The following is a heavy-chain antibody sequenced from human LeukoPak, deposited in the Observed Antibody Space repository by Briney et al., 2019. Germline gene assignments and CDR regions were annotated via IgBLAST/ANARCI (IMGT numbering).Heavy chain of an antibody. Sequence: GASVKVSFKASGYTFTGYYMHWVRQAPGQGLEWMGWINPNRGGTNYAQKFQGRVTMTRDTSISTACMELSRLRSDDTAVYYCARREATSLGTFDYWGQGTLVTVSS. CDR1: GYTFTGYY. J-gene: IGHJ4*02. CDR3: ARREATSLGTFDY. V-gene: IGHV1-2*02. CDR2: INPNRGGT. D-gene: IGHD3-16*01.